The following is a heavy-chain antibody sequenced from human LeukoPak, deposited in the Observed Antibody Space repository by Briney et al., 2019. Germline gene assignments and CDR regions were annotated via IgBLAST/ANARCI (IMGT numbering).Heavy chain of an antibody. CDR3: AELGITMIGGV. Sequence: GGSLRLSCVASVFTFSTYEMNWVRQAPGKGLEWVSYISSSGSTIYYADSVKGRFTISRDNAKNSLYLQMNSLRAEDTAVYYCAELGITMIGGVWGKGTTVTISS. CDR1: VFTFSTYE. J-gene: IGHJ6*04. D-gene: IGHD3-10*02. CDR2: ISSSGSTI. V-gene: IGHV3-48*03.